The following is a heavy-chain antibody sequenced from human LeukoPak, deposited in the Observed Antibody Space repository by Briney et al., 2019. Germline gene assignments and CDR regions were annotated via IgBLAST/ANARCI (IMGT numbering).Heavy chain of an antibody. J-gene: IGHJ6*03. CDR3: ARGVTDIVVVPAATYDYYYYMDV. V-gene: IGHV4-4*07. CDR1: GGSISSYY. Sequence: PSETLSLTCTVSGGSISSYYWSWIRQPAGKGLEWIGRIYTSGSTNYNPSLKSRVTMSVDTSKNQFSLKLSSVTAADTAVYYCARGVTDIVVVPAATYDYYYYMDVWGKGTTVTVSS. D-gene: IGHD2-2*01. CDR2: IYTSGST.